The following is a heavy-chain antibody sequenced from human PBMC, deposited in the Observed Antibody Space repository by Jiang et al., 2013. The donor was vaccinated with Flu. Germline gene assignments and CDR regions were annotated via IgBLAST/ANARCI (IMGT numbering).Heavy chain of an antibody. D-gene: IGHD6-19*01. CDR1: GGTFSSYT. CDR2: IIPILGIA. J-gene: IGHJ1*01. Sequence: SGAEVKKPGSSVKVSCKASGGTFSSYTISWVRQAPGQGLEWMGRIIPILGIANYAQKFQGRVTITADKSTSTAYMELSSLRSEDTAVYYCARDAAASSGWDTEYFQHWGQGTLVTVSS. V-gene: IGHV1-69*04. CDR3: ARDAAASSGWDTEYFQH.